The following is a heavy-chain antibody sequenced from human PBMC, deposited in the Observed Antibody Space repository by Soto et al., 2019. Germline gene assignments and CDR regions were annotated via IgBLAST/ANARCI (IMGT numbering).Heavy chain of an antibody. CDR1: GGTFSSYI. J-gene: IGHJ4*02. D-gene: IGHD1-26*01. CDR3: ARFPQPAIAGAAYFDY. CDR2: VIPILGIA. V-gene: IGHV1-69*02. Sequence: QVQLVQSGAEVKKPGSSVKVSCKASGGTFSSYIISWVRQAPGQGLEWMGRVIPILGIANYAQKFQGRVTITADKSTSTAYMELSSLSSEDTAVYYCARFPQPAIAGAAYFDYWGQGTLVTVSS.